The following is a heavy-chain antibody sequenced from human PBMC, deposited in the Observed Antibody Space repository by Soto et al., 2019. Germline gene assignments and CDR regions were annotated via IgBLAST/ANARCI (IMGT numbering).Heavy chain of an antibody. CDR3: ERDPTEDSVVVVAATRDFFYYGMAV. V-gene: IGHV1-69*01. CDR2: IIPIFGTA. D-gene: IGHD2-15*01. Sequence: QVQLVQSGAEVKKPGSSVKVSCKASGGTFSSYAISWVRQAPGQGLEWMGWIIPIFGTANYAQKFQGRVTITADGSTSTAYMELRSRRYEDTAVYYCERDPTEDSVVVVAATRDFFYYGMAVWGQGTTVTVSS. CDR1: GGTFSSYA. J-gene: IGHJ6*02.